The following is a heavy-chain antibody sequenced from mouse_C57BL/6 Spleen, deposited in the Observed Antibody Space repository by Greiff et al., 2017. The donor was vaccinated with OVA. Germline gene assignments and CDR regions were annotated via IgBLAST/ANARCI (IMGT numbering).Heavy chain of an antibody. J-gene: IGHJ3*01. D-gene: IGHD1-1*01. V-gene: IGHV3-6*01. CDR2: ISYDGSN. Sequence: EVQLVESGPGLVKPSQSLSLTCSVTGYSITSGYYWNWIRQFPGNKLEWMGYISYDGSNNYNPSLKNRNSITRDTSKNQFFLKLNSVTTEDTATYYCARDYYGSATTFFAYWGQGTLVTVSA. CDR3: ARDYYGSATTFFAY. CDR1: GYSITSGYY.